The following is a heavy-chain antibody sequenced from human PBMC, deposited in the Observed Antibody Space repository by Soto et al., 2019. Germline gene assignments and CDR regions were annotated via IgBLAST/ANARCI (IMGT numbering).Heavy chain of an antibody. V-gene: IGHV3-33*01. J-gene: IGHJ3*01. Sequence: QVQLVESGGGVVQPGTSLRLSCAASGFTFRQYGMHLVRQAPGKGLEWVAVIFYDGFNEYYADSVRGRFTVSRDNAGNRVYLQMNSLRVEDTAVYYCVRVWGSGVHLSCLDLWGQGTAVVVSS. CDR2: IFYDGFNE. CDR3: VRVWGSGVHLSCLDL. D-gene: IGHD6-19*01. CDR1: GFTFRQYG.